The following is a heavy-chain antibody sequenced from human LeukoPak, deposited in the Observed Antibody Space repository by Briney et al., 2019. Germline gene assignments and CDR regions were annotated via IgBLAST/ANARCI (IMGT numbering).Heavy chain of an antibody. D-gene: IGHD6-13*01. CDR2: ISGNGDKI. J-gene: IGHJ4*02. V-gene: IGHV3-23*01. CDR3: AKDASAAGNFDY. CDR1: GFTFRNYA. Sequence: GGSLRLSCAASGFTFRNYAMSWVRQAPGKGLEWVSGISGNGDKIYYADSVKGRFTISRDNSKNTLYLQMNSLRAEDTAVYHCAKDASAAGNFDYWGQGTLVTVSS.